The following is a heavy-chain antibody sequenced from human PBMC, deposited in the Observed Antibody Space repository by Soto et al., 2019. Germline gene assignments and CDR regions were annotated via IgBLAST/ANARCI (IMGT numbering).Heavy chain of an antibody. D-gene: IGHD6-13*01. V-gene: IGHV4-61*01. CDR3: ARTRYSSSLVPFY. CDR2: IYYSGST. J-gene: IGHJ4*02. CDR1: GGSVSSGSYY. Sequence: SETLSLTCTVSGGSVSSGSYYWSWIRQPPGKGLEWIGYIYYSGSTNYNPSLKSRVTISVDTSKNQFSLKLSSVTAADTAVYYCARTRYSSSLVPFYWGQGTLVTVSS.